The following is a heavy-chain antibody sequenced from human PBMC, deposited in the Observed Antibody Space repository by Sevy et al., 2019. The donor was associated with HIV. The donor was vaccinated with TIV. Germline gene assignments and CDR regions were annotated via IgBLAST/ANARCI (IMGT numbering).Heavy chain of an antibody. CDR3: TRAMYYNVLGRYYGMDV. CDR1: GFNLGDYV. J-gene: IGHJ6*02. Sequence: GGSLRLSCRASGFNLGDYVMSWFRQAPGKGLDWVGFIRSKPYGETREYAASVKGRVTISREDSKGIAYLQMNRLKTEDTARYYCTRAMYYNVLGRYYGMDVWGQGTTVTASS. V-gene: IGHV3-49*03. CDR2: IRSKPYGETR. D-gene: IGHD2-8*01.